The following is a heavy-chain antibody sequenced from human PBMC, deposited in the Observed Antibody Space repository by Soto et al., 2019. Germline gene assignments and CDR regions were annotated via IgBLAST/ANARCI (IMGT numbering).Heavy chain of an antibody. V-gene: IGHV3-11*01. CDR3: ARERYSYGPYYLDY. J-gene: IGHJ4*02. CDR1: GFTFSDYY. Sequence: QVQLVESGGDLVKPGGSLRLSCAASGFTFSDYYMSWIRQAPGKGLEWASSITSSGSTTYYTDSVKGRFTISRDNAKNSLYLQMNSLRAEDTAVYYCARERYSYGPYYLDYWGQGTLVTVSS. CDR2: ITSSGSTT. D-gene: IGHD5-18*01.